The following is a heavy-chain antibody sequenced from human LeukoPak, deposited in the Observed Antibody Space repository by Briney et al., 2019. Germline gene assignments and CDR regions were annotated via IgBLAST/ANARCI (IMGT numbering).Heavy chain of an antibody. CDR3: AKYEIYYDSSGPFDY. CDR2: ISGSGGST. D-gene: IGHD3-22*01. J-gene: IGHJ4*02. Sequence: PGGSLRLSCAASGFTFSSYALSWVRQAPGKGLEWVSAISGSGGSTYYADSVKGRFTISRDNSKSTLYLQMNSLRAEDTAVYYCAKYEIYYDSSGPFDYWGQGTLVTVSS. CDR1: GFTFSSYA. V-gene: IGHV3-23*01.